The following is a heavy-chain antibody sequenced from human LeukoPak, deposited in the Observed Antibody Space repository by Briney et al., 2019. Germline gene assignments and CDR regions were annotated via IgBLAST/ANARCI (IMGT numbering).Heavy chain of an antibody. CDR2: ISYDGSNK. D-gene: IGHD5-12*01. J-gene: IGHJ4*02. CDR3: AKDGATARFDY. V-gene: IGHV3-30*18. Sequence: GGSLRLSCAASGSTFSSYGMHWVRQAPGKGLEWVAVISYDGSNKYYADSVKGRFTISRDNSKNTLYLQMNSLRAEDTAVYYCAKDGATARFDYWGQGTLVTVSS. CDR1: GSTFSSYG.